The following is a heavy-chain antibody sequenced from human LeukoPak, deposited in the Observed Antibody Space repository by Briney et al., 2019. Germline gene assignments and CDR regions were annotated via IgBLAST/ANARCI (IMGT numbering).Heavy chain of an antibody. Sequence: ASVKVSCKASGYTFTDNYIHWVRQAPGQGLEWMGWINPNSGVTVSAQNFQGRVTMTGDTSPSTAYMELSRLRSDDTAVYYCARGSGDDYLSFDYWGQGTLLTVSS. J-gene: IGHJ4*02. CDR1: GYTFTDNY. CDR3: ARGSGDDYLSFDY. D-gene: IGHD5-12*01. V-gene: IGHV1-2*02. CDR2: INPNSGVT.